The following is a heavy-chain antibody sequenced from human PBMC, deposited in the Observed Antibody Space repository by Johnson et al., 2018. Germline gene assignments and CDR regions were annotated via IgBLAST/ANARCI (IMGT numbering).Heavy chain of an antibody. CDR2: ISWNSGSI. V-gene: IGHV3-9*01. D-gene: IGHD4-17*01. J-gene: IGHJ6*02. CDR3: AKGPWVTTSSYYYGMDG. CDR1: GFTFDDYA. Sequence: VQLVESGGGLVQPGRSXRLSCAASGFTFDDYAMHWVRQAPGKGLEWVSGISWNSGSIGYADSVKGRFTISRDNAKNSLYLQMNSLRAEDTALYYCAKGPWVTTSSYYYGMDGWGQGTTVTVSS.